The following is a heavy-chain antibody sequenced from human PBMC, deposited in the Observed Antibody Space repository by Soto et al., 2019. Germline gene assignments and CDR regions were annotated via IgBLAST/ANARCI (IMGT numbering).Heavy chain of an antibody. CDR3: AKDLSLGIAAVGIDFSPRGWYYYGRDV. J-gene: IGHJ6*02. CDR1: GFTFDDYA. CDR2: ISWNSGSI. D-gene: IGHD6-13*01. Sequence: GGSLRLSCAASGFTFDDYAMHWVRQAPGKGLEWVSGISWNSGSIGYADSVKGRFTISRDNAKNSLYRQMNSLSAEDSAFYYCAKDLSLGIAAVGIDFSPRGWYYYGRDVWGQGTTVTVSS. V-gene: IGHV3-9*01.